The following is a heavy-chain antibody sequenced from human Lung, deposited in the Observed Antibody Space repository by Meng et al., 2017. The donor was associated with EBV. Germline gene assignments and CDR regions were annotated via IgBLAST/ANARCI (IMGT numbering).Heavy chain of an antibody. CDR3: AREYSSSSGLPGP. Sequence: QVQRQQWGAALLQPSETLTLTCPVYGGSFSGYSWSWIRQPPGKGLEGIGEINHSGSTNYNPSLKSRVTISVDTSKNQFSLKLTSVTAADTAVYYCAREYSSSSGLPGPWGQGTLVTVSS. J-gene: IGHJ5*02. D-gene: IGHD6-6*01. V-gene: IGHV4-34*01. CDR2: INHSGST. CDR1: GGSFSGYS.